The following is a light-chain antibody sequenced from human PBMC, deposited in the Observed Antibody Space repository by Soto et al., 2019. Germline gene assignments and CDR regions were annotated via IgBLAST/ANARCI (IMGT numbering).Light chain of an antibody. CDR2: SNT. J-gene: IGLJ3*02. CDR1: SSNIGSNY. V-gene: IGLV1-47*02. CDR3: AAWDDTLSGWV. Sequence: QSVLTQPPSASGTPGQRVTISCSGSSSNIGSNYVYWYQHLPGTAPKLLIYSNTRRPSGVSDRFSGSRSGTSASLAISGLRSEDETDYYCAAWDDTLSGWVFGGGTKVTVL.